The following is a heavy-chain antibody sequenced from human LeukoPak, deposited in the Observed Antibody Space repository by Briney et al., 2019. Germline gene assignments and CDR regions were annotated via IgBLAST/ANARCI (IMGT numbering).Heavy chain of an antibody. V-gene: IGHV4-38-2*02. CDR1: GYSISSGYY. J-gene: IGHJ6*03. D-gene: IGHD7-27*01. CDR3: ARDLTGDPYYYYTDV. Sequence: SETLSLTCTVSGYSISSGYYWGWIRQPPGKGLEWIGSIYHSGSTYYNPSLKSRVTISVDTSKNQFSLKLSSVTAADTAVYYCARDLTGDPYYYYTDVWGKGTTVTVSS. CDR2: IYHSGST.